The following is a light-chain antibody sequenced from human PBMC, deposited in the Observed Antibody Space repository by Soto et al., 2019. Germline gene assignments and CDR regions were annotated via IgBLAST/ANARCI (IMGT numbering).Light chain of an antibody. V-gene: IGLV2-14*03. CDR1: SIDVGAYNA. J-gene: IGLJ1*01. CDR3: SSYTPSGTYV. CDR2: DVS. Sequence: QSVLTQPASVSRSPGQSIAISCTGTSIDVGAYNAVSWYQHHPGKAPKLMIYDVSNRPSGVSDRFSGCKSGNTASLTISGLRPEHEADYYCSSYTPSGTYVFGTSTKVTVL.